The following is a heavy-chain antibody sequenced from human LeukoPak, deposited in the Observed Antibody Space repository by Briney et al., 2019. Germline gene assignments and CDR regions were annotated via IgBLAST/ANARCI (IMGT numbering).Heavy chain of an antibody. Sequence: GGSLRLSCAASGFTFSSYGLHWVRQAPGKGLEWVAFIRYDGSNKYYADSVKGRFTISRDNSKNTLYLQMNSLRAEDTAVYYCARDSSGYPDAFDIWGQGTMVTVSS. D-gene: IGHD3-22*01. J-gene: IGHJ3*02. V-gene: IGHV3-30*02. CDR3: ARDSSGYPDAFDI. CDR2: IRYDGSNK. CDR1: GFTFSSYG.